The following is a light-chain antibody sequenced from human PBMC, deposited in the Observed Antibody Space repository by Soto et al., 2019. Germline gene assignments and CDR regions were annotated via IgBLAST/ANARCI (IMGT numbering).Light chain of an antibody. J-gene: IGLJ2*01. CDR3: SSYAGSNNLV. V-gene: IGLV2-8*01. CDR2: EVS. Sequence: QSALTQPPSASGSPGQSVTISCTGTSSDVGGYNYVSWYQQHPGKAPKLMIYEVSKRPSGVPDRFSGSKSGNTASLTVSGLLAEYEADYFCSSYAGSNNLVFGGGTKLTVL. CDR1: SSDVGGYNY.